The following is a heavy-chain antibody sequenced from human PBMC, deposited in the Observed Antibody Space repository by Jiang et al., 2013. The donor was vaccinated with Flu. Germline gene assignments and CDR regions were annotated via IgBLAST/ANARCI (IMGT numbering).Heavy chain of an antibody. D-gene: IGHD6-19*01. CDR3: ARVGYSSGWYGYYFDY. J-gene: IGHJ4*02. CDR1: GGSVSSGSYY. V-gene: IGHV4-61*01. Sequence: GLVKPSETLSLTCTVSGGSVSSGSYYWSWIRQPPGKGLEWIGYIYYSGSTNYNPSLKSRVTISVDTSKNQFSLKLSSVTAADTAVYYCARVGYSSGWYGYYFDYWGQGTLVTVSS. CDR2: IYYSGST.